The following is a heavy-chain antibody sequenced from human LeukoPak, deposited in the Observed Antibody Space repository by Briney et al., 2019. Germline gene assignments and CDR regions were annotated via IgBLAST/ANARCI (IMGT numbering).Heavy chain of an antibody. CDR3: ARVATINCSGGSCARYYFDY. D-gene: IGHD2-15*01. Sequence: GGSLRLSCAASGFTFSSYWMSWVRQAPGKGLEWVANIKQDRSEKYYVDSVKGRFTISRDNAKNSLYLQMNSLRAEDTAVYYCARVATINCSGGSCARYYFDYWGQGTLVTVSS. J-gene: IGHJ4*02. V-gene: IGHV3-7*01. CDR1: GFTFSSYW. CDR2: IKQDRSEK.